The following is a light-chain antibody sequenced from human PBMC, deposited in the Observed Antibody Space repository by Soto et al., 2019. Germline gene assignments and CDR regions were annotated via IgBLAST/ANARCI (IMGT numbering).Light chain of an antibody. CDR1: ESIVNNN. CDR2: GAS. J-gene: IGKJ2*01. Sequence: VLTQSPGTLSLSPGERATLSCRASESIVNNNLAWYQQKPGQAPRLLISGASNRATGVPDRFSGSGSGSAFTLTIDRLEPEDFAVVYCQQYGDSPPEYTFGQGTKLEIK. V-gene: IGKV3-20*01. CDR3: QQYGDSPPEYT.